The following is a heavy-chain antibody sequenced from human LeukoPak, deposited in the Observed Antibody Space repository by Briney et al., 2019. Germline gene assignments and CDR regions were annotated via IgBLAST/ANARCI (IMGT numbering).Heavy chain of an antibody. CDR1: GGSVNIGSYY. J-gene: IGHJ4*02. CDR2: IYPSGST. Sequence: PSQTLSLTCTVSGGSVNIGSYYWSWIRQPARKGLEWIGRIYPSGSTDYNPSLKSRVSISVDTSKNQFSLKLTSVTAADTAVYYCARGGQTGTTPFDYWGQGTLVTVSS. V-gene: IGHV4-61*02. D-gene: IGHD1-1*01. CDR3: ARGGQTGTTPFDY.